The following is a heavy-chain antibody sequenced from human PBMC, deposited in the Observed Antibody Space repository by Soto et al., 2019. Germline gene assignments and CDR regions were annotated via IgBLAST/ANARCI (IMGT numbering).Heavy chain of an antibody. CDR1: GGFLSSYY. V-gene: IGHV4-59*01. Sequence: SETLSLTCTVSGGFLSSYYWSWIRQSPGKGLEWIGYIYYTGSTNYNPALKSRVTISLDTPKNQFSLNLSSVTAADTAMYYCARDSGWYRLDYWGQGTLVTLSS. CDR3: ARDSGWYRLDY. CDR2: IYYTGST. D-gene: IGHD6-13*01. J-gene: IGHJ4*01.